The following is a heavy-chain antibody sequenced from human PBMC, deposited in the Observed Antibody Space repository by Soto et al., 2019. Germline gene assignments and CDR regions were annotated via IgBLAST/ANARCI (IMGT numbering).Heavy chain of an antibody. Sequence: QVQLQQWGAGLLKPSETLSLSCAVYGASFSGYYWNWIRQPPGKGLEWIGEINQSGSTNYSPSLKTRVTTSVDSSKKQFSLRVSSVIAADTAVYYCARRFSGTGRYFDYCGQGTLVTVSS. CDR3: ARRFSGTGRYFDY. D-gene: IGHD1-1*01. J-gene: IGHJ4*02. CDR2: INQSGST. CDR1: GASFSGYY. V-gene: IGHV4-34*02.